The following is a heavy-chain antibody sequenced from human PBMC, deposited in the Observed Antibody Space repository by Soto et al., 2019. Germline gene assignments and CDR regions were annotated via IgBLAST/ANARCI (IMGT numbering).Heavy chain of an antibody. CDR2: INSDGSST. CDR3: AGSLLTLFDS. CDR1: GFTFGSYW. J-gene: IGHJ4*02. Sequence: GGSLGLSCAASGFTFGSYWMHWVRQAPGKGLVWVSRINSDGSSTTYADSVRGRFTISRDNAKNTLYLQMNSLRAEDTAVYYCAGSLLTLFDSWGQGTLVTVSS. D-gene: IGHD7-27*01. V-gene: IGHV3-74*01.